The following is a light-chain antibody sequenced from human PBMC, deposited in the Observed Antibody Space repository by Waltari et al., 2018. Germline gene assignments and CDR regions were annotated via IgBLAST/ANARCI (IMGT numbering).Light chain of an antibody. Sequence: DIVLTQSPATLSLSPGDTATLSCRASQSVGSSLAWYQQKPGQAPRLLIYDASKRATGIPARFSGSGSGTDFTLTISSLESEDFAVYYCQQRTNWPPIFSFGPGTKVDIK. CDR1: QSVGSS. J-gene: IGKJ3*01. CDR2: DAS. CDR3: QQRTNWPPIFS. V-gene: IGKV3-11*01.